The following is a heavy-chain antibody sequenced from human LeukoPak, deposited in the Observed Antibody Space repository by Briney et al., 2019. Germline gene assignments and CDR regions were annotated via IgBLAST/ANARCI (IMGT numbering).Heavy chain of an antibody. J-gene: IGHJ5*02. V-gene: IGHV4-31*03. CDR2: IYYSGST. CDR3: ARDWVGDYAIDP. Sequence: PSETLSLTCTVSGGSISSGGYYCSWIRQHPGKGLEWIGYIYYSGSTYYNPSLKSRVTISVDTSKNQFSLKLSSVTAADTAVYYCARDWVGDYAIDPWGQGTLVTVSS. CDR1: GGSISSGGYY. D-gene: IGHD4-17*01.